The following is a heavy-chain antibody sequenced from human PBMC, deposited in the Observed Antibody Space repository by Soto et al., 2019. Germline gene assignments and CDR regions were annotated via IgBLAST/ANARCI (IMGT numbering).Heavy chain of an antibody. CDR2: TYYRSKWYN. CDR3: ARDPYYYDSSGTRGGWFDP. CDR1: GDSVSSNSAA. Sequence: SQTLSLTCAISGDSVSSNSAAWNWIRQSPSRGLEWLGRTYYRSKWYNDYAVSVKSRITINPDTSKNQFSLQLNSVTPEDTAVYYCARDPYYYDSSGTRGGWFDPWGQGTLVTVSS. J-gene: IGHJ5*02. V-gene: IGHV6-1*01. D-gene: IGHD3-22*01.